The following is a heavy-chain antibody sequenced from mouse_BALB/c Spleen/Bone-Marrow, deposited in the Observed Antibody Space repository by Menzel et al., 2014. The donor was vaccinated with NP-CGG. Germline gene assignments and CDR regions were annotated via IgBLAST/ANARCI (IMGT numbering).Heavy chain of an antibody. CDR2: ISSGSSNI. CDR3: ARAAITTVVAGY. Sequence: EVKLQESGGGLVQPGGSRKLSCAASGFTLSSFGMHWVRQAPEKGLEWVAYISSGSSNIYYADTVKGRFTISRDNPKNTLFLQMTSLRSEDTAMYYCARAAITTVVAGYWGQGTTLTVSS. J-gene: IGHJ2*01. V-gene: IGHV5-17*02. CDR1: GFTLSSFG. D-gene: IGHD1-1*01.